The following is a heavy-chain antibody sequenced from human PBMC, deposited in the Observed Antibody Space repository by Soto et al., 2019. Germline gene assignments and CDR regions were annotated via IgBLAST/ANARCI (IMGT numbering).Heavy chain of an antibody. CDR1: GYRFTSCW. CDR2: IYPGDSDT. D-gene: IGHD1-1*01. V-gene: IGHV5-51*01. CDR3: ARHNELERRNAFDI. J-gene: IGHJ3*02. Sequence: RGESLKISCKGSGYRFTSCWIGWVRQMPGKGLEWMGIIYPGDSDTRYSPSFQGQVTISADKSISTAYLQWSSLKASDTAMYYCARHNELERRNAFDIWGQGTMVTVSS.